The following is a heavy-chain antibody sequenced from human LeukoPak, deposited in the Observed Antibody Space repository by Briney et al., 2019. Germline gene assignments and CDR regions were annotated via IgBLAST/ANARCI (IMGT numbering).Heavy chain of an antibody. CDR3: ARELGRDDY. Sequence: ASVKVTCKASVYTFTSYDINWVRQATGQGHEWMGYMNPNSGKTEYAPKFQGRVTMTADTSISTAYMELNSLRSEDTAVYYCARELGRDDYWGQGTLVTVSS. CDR1: VYTFTSYD. CDR2: MNPNSGKT. J-gene: IGHJ4*02. V-gene: IGHV1-8*01. D-gene: IGHD3-3*02.